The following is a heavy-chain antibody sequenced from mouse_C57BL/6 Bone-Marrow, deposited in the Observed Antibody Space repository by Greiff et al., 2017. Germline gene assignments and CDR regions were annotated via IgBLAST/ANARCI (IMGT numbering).Heavy chain of an antibody. CDR1: GYAFTNYL. D-gene: IGHD1-1*01. J-gene: IGHJ2*01. CDR2: INPGSGGT. CDR3: ARSTVVAFDY. V-gene: IGHV1-54*01. Sequence: QVQLKQSGAELVRPGTSVKVSCKASGYAFTNYLIEWVKQRPGQGLEWIGVINPGSGGTNYNEKFKGKATLTADKSSSTAYMQLSSLTSEDSAVYFCARSTVVAFDYWGQGTTRTVSS.